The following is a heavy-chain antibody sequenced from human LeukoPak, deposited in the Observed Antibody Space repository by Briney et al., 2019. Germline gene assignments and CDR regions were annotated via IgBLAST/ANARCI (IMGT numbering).Heavy chain of an antibody. D-gene: IGHD3-10*01. V-gene: IGHV4-34*01. CDR2: INHSGRT. Sequence: PETLSLTCAVYGGSFSGYYWSWIRQPPGKGLEWIGEINHSGRTNNNPSLKSRVTISVDTSKNQFSLKLSSVTAADTAVYYCARSHYDSGSDVGYWGQGTLVIVSS. CDR3: ARSHYDSGSDVGY. J-gene: IGHJ4*02. CDR1: GGSFSGYY.